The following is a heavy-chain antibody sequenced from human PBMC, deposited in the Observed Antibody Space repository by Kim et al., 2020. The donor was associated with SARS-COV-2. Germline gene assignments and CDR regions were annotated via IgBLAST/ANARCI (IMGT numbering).Heavy chain of an antibody. V-gene: IGHV3-23*01. D-gene: IGHD2-21*01. J-gene: IGHJ3*02. Sequence: YYADSVKGRFTISRDNSKNTLYLQMNSLRAEDTAVYYCAKIPRGAGPIDIWGQGTMVTVSS. CDR3: AKIPRGAGPIDI.